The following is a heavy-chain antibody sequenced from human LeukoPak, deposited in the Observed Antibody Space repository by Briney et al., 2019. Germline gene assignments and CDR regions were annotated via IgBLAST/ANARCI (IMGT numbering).Heavy chain of an antibody. CDR2: IYTSGST. CDR3: ARHTPPYYYDSSGYYRGFDAFDI. J-gene: IGHJ3*02. D-gene: IGHD3-22*01. Sequence: SETLSLTCTVSGGSISSYYWSWIRQPPGKGLEWIGYIYTSGSTNYNPSLKSRVTISVDTSKNQFSLKLSSVTAADTAVYYCARHTPPYYYDSSGYYRGFDAFDIWGQGTMVTVSS. V-gene: IGHV4-4*09. CDR1: GGSISSYY.